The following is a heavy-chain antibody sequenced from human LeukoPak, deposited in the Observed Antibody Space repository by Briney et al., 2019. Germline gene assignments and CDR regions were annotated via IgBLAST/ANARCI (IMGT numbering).Heavy chain of an antibody. CDR2: IEVGGAIT. V-gene: IGHV3-23*05. CDR3: AKPLGGSYLFDR. J-gene: IGHJ5*02. D-gene: IGHD1-26*01. Sequence: GGSLRLSCAAFGFTFSSYSMNWVRQAPGKGLEWVSTIEVGGAITHYAASVKGRFTISRDTSRKILYLQMDSLRPEDTAVYYCAKPLGGSYLFDRWGQGTLVTVSS. CDR1: GFTFSSYS.